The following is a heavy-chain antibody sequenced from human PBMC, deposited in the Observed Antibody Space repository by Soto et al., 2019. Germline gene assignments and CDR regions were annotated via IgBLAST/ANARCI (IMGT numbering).Heavy chain of an antibody. CDR1: GYTFTSYG. V-gene: IGHV1-18*01. CDR2: ISAYNGNT. Sequence: ASVKVSCRASGYTFTSYGISWVRQAPGQGLEWMGWISAYNGNTNYAQKLQGRVTMTTDTSTSTAYMELRSLRSDDTAVYYCARVEMATTNDASDIWGQGTMVTVSS. CDR3: ARVEMATTNDASDI. D-gene: IGHD5-12*01. J-gene: IGHJ3*02.